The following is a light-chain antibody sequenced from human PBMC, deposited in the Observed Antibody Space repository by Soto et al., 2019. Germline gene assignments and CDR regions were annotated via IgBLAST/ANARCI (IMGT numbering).Light chain of an antibody. Sequence: DIQMTQSPSTLSASVGDRVTITCRASQSISSWLAWYQQKPGKAPNLLIYQTSSLESGVPSRFSGSGSGTEFTLTVNSLQPDDFATYYCQQYDSYPLPFGGGTKVEIK. V-gene: IGKV1-5*03. CDR1: QSISSW. CDR2: QTS. CDR3: QQYDSYPLP. J-gene: IGKJ4*01.